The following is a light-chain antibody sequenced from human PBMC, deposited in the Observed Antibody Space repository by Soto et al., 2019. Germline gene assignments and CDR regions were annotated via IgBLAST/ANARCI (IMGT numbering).Light chain of an antibody. CDR2: RSN. CDR1: SSNIESNY. J-gene: IGLJ2*01. Sequence: QLVLTQPPSASGTPGQRVTISCSGSSSNIESNYVYWYQQLPGTAPKLLIYRSNQRPSGVPDRFSGSKSGTSASLAISGLRSEDEADYYCAAWDDSLSGVVFGGGTKVTVL. V-gene: IGLV1-47*01. CDR3: AAWDDSLSGVV.